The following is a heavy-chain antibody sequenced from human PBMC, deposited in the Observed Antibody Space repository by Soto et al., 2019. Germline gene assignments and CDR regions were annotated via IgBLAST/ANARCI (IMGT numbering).Heavy chain of an antibody. Sequence: ALGKVSCKASGYTLTRHAKHLVRHAPGQRLEWMGWINAGNGNTKYAQKFQGRVTITRDTSASTAYMELSSLRSEDTAVYYCARDGVPPPHFDDGGQGTLVTVYS. CDR1: GYTLTRHA. D-gene: IGHD3-10*01. CDR2: INAGNGNT. V-gene: IGHV1-3*01. CDR3: ARDGVPPPHFDD. J-gene: IGHJ4*02.